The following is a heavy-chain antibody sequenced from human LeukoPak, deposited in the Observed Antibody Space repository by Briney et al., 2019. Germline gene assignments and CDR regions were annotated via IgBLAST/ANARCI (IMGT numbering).Heavy chain of an antibody. Sequence: GGSLRLSCAASGFIFRSYEMNWVRQAPGKGLEWVSYISSSGRTIYYADSVKGRFTISRDNAKNSLYLQMNSLRAEDTAVYYCASGGIPAAIADYWGQGTLVTVS. V-gene: IGHV3-48*03. CDR3: ASGGIPAAIADY. CDR2: ISSSGRTI. J-gene: IGHJ4*02. CDR1: GFIFRSYE. D-gene: IGHD2-2*01.